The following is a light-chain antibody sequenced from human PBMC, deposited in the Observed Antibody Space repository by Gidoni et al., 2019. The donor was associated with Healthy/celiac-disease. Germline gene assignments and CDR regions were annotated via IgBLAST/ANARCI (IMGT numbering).Light chain of an antibody. Sequence: SYELHQPPSVSVSPGQTASITCSGDKLGDKYACWYQQKPGQSPVLVIYQDSKRPSGIPERFSGSNSGNTATLTISGTQAMDEADYYCQAWDSSIVVFGGGTKLTVL. CDR1: KLGDKY. J-gene: IGLJ2*01. CDR2: QDS. V-gene: IGLV3-1*01. CDR3: QAWDSSIVV.